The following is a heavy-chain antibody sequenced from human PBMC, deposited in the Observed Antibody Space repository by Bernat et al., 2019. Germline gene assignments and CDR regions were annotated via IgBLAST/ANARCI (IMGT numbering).Heavy chain of an antibody. J-gene: IGHJ4*02. CDR2: IDPSDSYT. CDR1: GYSFTSYW. Sequence: EVQLLQSGAEVKQPGESLRISCKGSGYSFTSYWISWVLQMPGKCLEWMGRIDPSDSYTNYSPSFQRHVTISAAESSSTDYLLWSSLKASDNAMYYCARGYYRYCDFWSGYDFDYRGQGTVVTVSS. V-gene: IGHV5-10-1*03. CDR3: ARGYYRYCDFWSGYDFDY. D-gene: IGHD3-3*01.